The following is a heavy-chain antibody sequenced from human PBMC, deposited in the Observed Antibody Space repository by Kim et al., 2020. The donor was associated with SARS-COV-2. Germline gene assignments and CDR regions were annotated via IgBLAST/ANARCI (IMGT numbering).Heavy chain of an antibody. D-gene: IGHD3-22*01. CDR1: GGSISSSSYY. J-gene: IGHJ1*01. CDR3: ASGLIVVVIAAPNGFQH. V-gene: IGHV4-39*07. CDR2: IYYSGST. Sequence: SETLSLTCTVSGGSISSSSYYWGWIRQPPGKGLEWIGSIYYSGSTYYNPSLKSRVTISVDTSKNQFSLKLSSVTAADTAVYYCASGLIVVVIAAPNGFQHWGQGTLVTVSS.